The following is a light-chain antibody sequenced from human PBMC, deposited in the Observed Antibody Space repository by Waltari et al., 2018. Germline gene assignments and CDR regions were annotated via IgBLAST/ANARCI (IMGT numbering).Light chain of an antibody. V-gene: IGLV3-21*04. Sequence: SYVLTQPPSVSVAPGQTARITCGVNDIGGRRLHWCQQWPGQAPVVVIYYDTDRPSGIPERFSGSNSGDTATLTISRVEAGDEADYYCQVWDSSRAQVLFGGGTRLTVL. CDR3: QVWDSSRAQVL. J-gene: IGLJ3*02. CDR2: YDT. CDR1: DIGGRR.